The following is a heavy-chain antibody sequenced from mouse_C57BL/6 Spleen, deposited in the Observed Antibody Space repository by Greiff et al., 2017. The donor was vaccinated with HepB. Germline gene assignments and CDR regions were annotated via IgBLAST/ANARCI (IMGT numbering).Heavy chain of an antibody. CDR2: IDPEDGET. J-gene: IGHJ2*01. V-gene: IGHV14-2*01. CDR3: ASYGSSYPYYFDY. D-gene: IGHD1-1*01. CDR1: GFNIKDYY. Sequence: EVKLMESGAELVKPGASVKLSCTASGFNIKDYYMHWVKQRTEQGLEWIGRIDPEDGETKYAPKFQGKDTITADTSSNTAYLQLSSLTSEDTAVYYCASYGSSYPYYFDYWGQGTTLTVSS.